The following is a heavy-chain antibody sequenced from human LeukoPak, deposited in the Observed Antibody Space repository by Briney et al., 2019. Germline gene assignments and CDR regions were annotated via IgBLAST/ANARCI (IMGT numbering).Heavy chain of an antibody. CDR3: ATGKFGVLIIGYYYYYLDV. CDR2: ISDTCLTT. J-gene: IGHJ6*03. Sequence: GGSLRLSCAASGFTFSNFVMSWVRQAPGKGLEWVSTISDTCLTTYYADSVKGRFTISRDNSENTLYLQMNSLRAEDTAVYYCATGKFGVLIIGYYYYYLDVWGKGTTVTVSS. CDR1: GFTFSNFV. V-gene: IGHV3-23*01. D-gene: IGHD3-3*01.